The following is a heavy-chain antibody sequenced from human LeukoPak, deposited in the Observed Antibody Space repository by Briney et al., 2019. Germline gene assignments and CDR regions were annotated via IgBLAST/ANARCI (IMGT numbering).Heavy chain of an antibody. CDR3: ASSDIVTGTTYYFDY. V-gene: IGHV4-59*01. CDR1: GGSISSYY. CDR2: VFHSGNT. Sequence: SETLSLTRSVSGGSISSYYRFWIRQPPGKGLEWIGSVFHSGNTNYNPSLKSRVTISVDTSKNQFSLKLSSVTAADTAVYYCASSDIVTGTTYYFDYWGQGTLITVSS. J-gene: IGHJ4*02. D-gene: IGHD1-14*01.